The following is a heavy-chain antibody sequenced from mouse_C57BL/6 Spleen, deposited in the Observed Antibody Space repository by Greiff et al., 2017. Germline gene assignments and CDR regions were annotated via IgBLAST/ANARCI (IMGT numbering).Heavy chain of an antibody. CDR2: IYPGDGDT. J-gene: IGHJ2*01. V-gene: IGHV1-80*01. Sequence: QVQLKESGAELVKPGASVKISCKASGYAFSSYWMNWVKQRPGKGLEWIGQIYPGDGDTNYNGKFKGKATLTADKSSSTAYMQLSSLTSEDSAVYFCARAGAYGSSSYFDYWGQGTTLTVSS. D-gene: IGHD1-1*01. CDR3: ARAGAYGSSSYFDY. CDR1: GYAFSSYW.